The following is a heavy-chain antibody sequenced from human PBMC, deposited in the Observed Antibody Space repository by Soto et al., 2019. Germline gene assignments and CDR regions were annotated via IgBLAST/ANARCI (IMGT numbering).Heavy chain of an antibody. Sequence: ASEKVSCKASGYTFTSYYMHWVRQAPGQGLEWMGIINPSGGSTSYAQKFQGRVTMTRDTSTSTVYMELSSLRSEDTAVYYCARKEDYCSSTSCYGYYYGMDVWGQGTTVTVSS. J-gene: IGHJ6*02. CDR3: ARKEDYCSSTSCYGYYYGMDV. D-gene: IGHD2-2*01. CDR2: INPSGGST. V-gene: IGHV1-46*01. CDR1: GYTFTSYY.